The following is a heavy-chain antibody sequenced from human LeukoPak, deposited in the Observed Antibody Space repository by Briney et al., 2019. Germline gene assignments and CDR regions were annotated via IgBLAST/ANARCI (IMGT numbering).Heavy chain of an antibody. Sequence: ASVKVSCKASGGTFTSYDINWVRQATGQGLEWMGWMNPNSGNTGYAQKFQGRVTMTRNTSISTAYMELSSLRSEDTAVYYCARGGDNYCSSTSCSFDYWGQGTLVTVSS. D-gene: IGHD2-2*01. CDR2: MNPNSGNT. J-gene: IGHJ4*02. CDR1: GGTFTSYD. CDR3: ARGGDNYCSSTSCSFDY. V-gene: IGHV1-8*01.